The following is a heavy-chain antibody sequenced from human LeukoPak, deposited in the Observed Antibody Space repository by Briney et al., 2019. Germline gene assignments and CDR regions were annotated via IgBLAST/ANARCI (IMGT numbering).Heavy chain of an antibody. D-gene: IGHD3-22*01. CDR3: ARDGSSGCSPTWWFDP. V-gene: IGHV4-59*01. CDR1: GGSISSYY. Sequence: QSSETLSLTCTVSGGSISSYYWSWIRQPPGKGLEWIGYIYYSGSTNYNPSLKSRVTISVDTSKNQFSLKLSSVTAADTAVYYCARDGSSGCSPTWWFDPWGQGTLVTVSS. CDR2: IYYSGST. J-gene: IGHJ5*02.